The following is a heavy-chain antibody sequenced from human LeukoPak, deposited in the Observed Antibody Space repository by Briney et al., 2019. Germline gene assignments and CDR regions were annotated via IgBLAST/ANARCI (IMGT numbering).Heavy chain of an antibody. CDR1: GFTFSSYS. CDR3: ARGIRWASDY. J-gene: IGHJ4*02. V-gene: IGHV3-64*01. D-gene: IGHD4-23*01. CDR2: ITSNGGAT. Sequence: PGGSLILSCAASGFTFSSYSMVWVRQAPGKGLEYVSGITSNGGATYYGNSVKGRFTISRDNSKDTLYLQMGSLRTEDMAVYYCARGIRWASDYWGQGTPVTVAS.